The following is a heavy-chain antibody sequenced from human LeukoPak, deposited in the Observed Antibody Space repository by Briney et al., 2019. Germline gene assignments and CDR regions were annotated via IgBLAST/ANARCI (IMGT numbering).Heavy chain of an antibody. D-gene: IGHD4-17*01. V-gene: IGHV3-30*02. CDR1: GFTFSNYW. J-gene: IGHJ4*02. CDR3: AKDLTTVTSQGDY. CDR2: TRYDGSDK. Sequence: GGSLRLSCAASGFTFSNYWMSWVRQAPGKGPEWVAFTRYDGSDKYYADSVKGRFTISRDNSKNTLYLQMISLRAEDTAVYYCAKDLTTVTSQGDYWGQGTLVTVSS.